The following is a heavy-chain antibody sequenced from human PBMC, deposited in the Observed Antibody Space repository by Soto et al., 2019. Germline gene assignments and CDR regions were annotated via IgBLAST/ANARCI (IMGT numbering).Heavy chain of an antibody. Sequence: GGSLRLSCAASGFTFSSYGMHWVRQAPGKGLEWVAVISYDGSNKYYAGSVRGRFSISRDNSKNTLYLQMDSLRAEDTALYYCAKAYAVPAATASFDHWGQGTLVTVSS. V-gene: IGHV3-30*18. CDR3: AKAYAVPAATASFDH. J-gene: IGHJ4*02. CDR2: ISYDGSNK. D-gene: IGHD2-2*01. CDR1: GFTFSSYG.